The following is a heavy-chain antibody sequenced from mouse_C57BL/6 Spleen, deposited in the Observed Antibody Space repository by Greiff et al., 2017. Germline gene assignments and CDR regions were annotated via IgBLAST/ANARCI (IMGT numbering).Heavy chain of an antibody. CDR1: GYAFSSYW. CDR2: IYPGDGDT. CDR3: ARRDYGSSGDYFDY. V-gene: IGHV1-80*01. D-gene: IGHD1-1*01. J-gene: IGHJ2*01. Sequence: QVQLQQPGAELVKPGASVKMSCKASGYAFSSYWMNWVKQRPGKGLEWIGQIYPGDGDTNYNGKFKGKATLTADKSSSTAYMQLSSLTSEDSAVYFCARRDYGSSGDYFDYWGQGTTLTVSS.